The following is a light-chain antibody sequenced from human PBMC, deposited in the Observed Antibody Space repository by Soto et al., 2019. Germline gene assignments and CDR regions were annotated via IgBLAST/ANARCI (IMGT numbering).Light chain of an antibody. J-gene: IGKJ5*01. CDR2: GAS. CDR3: QQYNNWPPIT. Sequence: EIVMTQSPATLSVSPGERATLSCRASQSVSSDLAWYQQKPCQAPRLLISGASTRATGIPGRFSGSGSGTEFTLTISSLQSEDFAVYYCQQYNNWPPITFGQGTRLEIK. V-gene: IGKV3-15*01. CDR1: QSVSSD.